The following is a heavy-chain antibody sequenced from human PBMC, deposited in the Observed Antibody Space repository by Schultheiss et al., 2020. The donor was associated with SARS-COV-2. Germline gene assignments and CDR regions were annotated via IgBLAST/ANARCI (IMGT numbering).Heavy chain of an antibody. V-gene: IGHV3-23*01. CDR3: AKDRKWEPNDY. CDR2: ISGSGGST. CDR1: GFTFSSYA. Sequence: GGSLRLSCAASGFTFSSYAMHWIRQAPGKGLEWVSAISGSGGSTYYADSVKGRFTISRDNSKNTLYLQMNSLRAEDTAVYYCAKDRKWEPNDYWGQGTLVTVSS. D-gene: IGHD1-26*01. J-gene: IGHJ4*02.